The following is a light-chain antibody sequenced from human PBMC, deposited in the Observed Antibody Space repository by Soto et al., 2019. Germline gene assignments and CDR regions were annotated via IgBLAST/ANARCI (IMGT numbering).Light chain of an antibody. J-gene: IGKJ4*01. V-gene: IGKV1-9*01. CDR2: AAS. CDR1: QGVSSY. CDR3: QQLNSYPLT. Sequence: IQLTQSPSSLSASVGDRVTITCRASQGVSSYLACYHQKPGRAPKLLISAASTVQSGVPSRFSSSGSGTNFTLTISGLRHEDFATYYCQQLNSYPLTFGGGTKVEIK.